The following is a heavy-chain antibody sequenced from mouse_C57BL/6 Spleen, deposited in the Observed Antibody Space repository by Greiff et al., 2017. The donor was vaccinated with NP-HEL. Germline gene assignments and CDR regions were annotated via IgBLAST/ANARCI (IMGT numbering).Heavy chain of an antibody. J-gene: IGHJ1*03. D-gene: IGHD3-1*01. V-gene: IGHV3-6*01. CDR3: AWGLRRGGYFDV. CDR1: GYSITSGYY. Sequence: EVKLQESGPGLVKPSQSLSLTCSVTGYSITSGYYWNWIRQFPGNKLEWMGYISYDGSNNYNPSLKNRISITRDTSKNQFFLKLNSVTTEDTATYYCAWGLRRGGYFDVWGTGTTVTVSS. CDR2: ISYDGSN.